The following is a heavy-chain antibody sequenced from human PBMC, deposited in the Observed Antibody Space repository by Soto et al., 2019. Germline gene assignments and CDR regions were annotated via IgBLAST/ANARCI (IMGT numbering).Heavy chain of an antibody. J-gene: IGHJ6*03. V-gene: IGHV5-51*01. Sequence: PGESLKISCKGSGYSFTSYWIGWVRQMPGKGLEWMGIIYPGDSDTRYSPSFQGQVTISADKSISTAYLQWSSLKASDTAMYYCASVSIAAAGRYYYYMDVWGQGTTVTVSS. CDR2: IYPGDSDT. CDR3: ASVSIAAAGRYYYYMDV. CDR1: GYSFTSYW. D-gene: IGHD6-13*01.